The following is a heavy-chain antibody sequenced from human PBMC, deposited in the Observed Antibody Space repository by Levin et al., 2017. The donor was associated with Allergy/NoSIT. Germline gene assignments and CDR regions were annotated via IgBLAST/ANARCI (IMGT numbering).Heavy chain of an antibody. CDR2: IYTSGST. V-gene: IGHV4-61*02. Sequence: PSETLSLTCTVSGGSISSGSYYWSWIRQPAGKGLEWIGRIYTSGSTNYNPSLKSRVTISVDTSKNQFSLKLSSVTAADTAVYYCARLYSYGYCFDYWGQGTLVTVSS. D-gene: IGHD5-18*01. J-gene: IGHJ4*02. CDR3: ARLYSYGYCFDY. CDR1: GGSISSGSYY.